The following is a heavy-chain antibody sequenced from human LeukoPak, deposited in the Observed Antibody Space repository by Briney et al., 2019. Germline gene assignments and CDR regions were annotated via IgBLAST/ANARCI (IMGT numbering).Heavy chain of an antibody. J-gene: IGHJ4*02. CDR3: AREGGYCRSTSCYDPNFDY. CDR1: GYTFTSYG. CDR2: ISAYNGNT. V-gene: IGHV1-18*01. D-gene: IGHD2-2*01. Sequence: ASVKVSCKASGYTFTSYGISWVRQAPGQGLEWMGWISAYNGNTNYAQKLQGRVTMTRDTSINTAYMELSRLRSDDTAVYFCAREGGYCRSTSCYDPNFDYWGQGTLVTVSS.